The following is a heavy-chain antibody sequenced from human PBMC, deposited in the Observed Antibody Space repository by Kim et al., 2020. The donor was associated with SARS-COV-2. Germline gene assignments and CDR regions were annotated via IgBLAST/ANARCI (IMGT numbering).Heavy chain of an antibody. J-gene: IGHJ6*02. V-gene: IGHV3-48*03. Sequence: DSGKGRFTISRDNAKNSLYLQMNSLRAEDTAVYYCASHYDILTGYYGKDVWGQGTTVTVSS. D-gene: IGHD3-9*01. CDR3: ASHYDILTGYYGKDV.